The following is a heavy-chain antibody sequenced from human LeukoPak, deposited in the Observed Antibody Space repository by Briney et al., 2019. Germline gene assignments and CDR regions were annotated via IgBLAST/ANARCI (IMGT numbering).Heavy chain of an antibody. Sequence: GGSLRLSCAASGFTFSSYSMNWVRQAPGKGLEWVSSISSSSSYIYYAHSVKGRFTISRDNAKNSLYLQMNSLRAEDTAVYYCARDWEYYDFWSGYSPYFDYWGQGTLVTVSS. CDR1: GFTFSSYS. CDR3: ARDWEYYDFWSGYSPYFDY. D-gene: IGHD3-3*01. CDR2: ISSSSSYI. J-gene: IGHJ4*02. V-gene: IGHV3-21*01.